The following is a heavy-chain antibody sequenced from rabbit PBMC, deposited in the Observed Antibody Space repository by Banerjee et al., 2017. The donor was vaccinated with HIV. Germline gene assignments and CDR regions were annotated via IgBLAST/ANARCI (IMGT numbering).Heavy chain of an antibody. CDR3: ARDRLYTRVDL. CDR2: IDPVFGST. V-gene: IGHV1S47*01. CDR1: GFDFSSYG. J-gene: IGHJ3*01. Sequence: QEQLVESGGGLVQPGGSLKLSCKASGFDFSSYGVSWVRQAPGKGLEWIGYIDPVFGSTYYASWVNGRFTISRSTSLNTVDLKMTSLTAADTATYFCARDRLYTRVDLWGPGTLVTVS.